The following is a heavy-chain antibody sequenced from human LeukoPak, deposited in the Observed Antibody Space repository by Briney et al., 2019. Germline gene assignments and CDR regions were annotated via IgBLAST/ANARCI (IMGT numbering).Heavy chain of an antibody. V-gene: IGHV3-23*01. J-gene: IGHJ5*02. D-gene: IGHD5-12*01. CDR1: GFTFSAYG. Sequence: PGGSLRLSCEASGFTFSAYGMSWVRQAPGKGLEWVSGIGTTAKYYADSVKGRFTISRDNSRNTLYLQMNSLRAEDTAIYYCTKAPAGPEYSDNWRFGYNWFDPWGQGTLVTVS. CDR3: TKAPAGPEYSDNWRFGYNWFDP. CDR2: IGTTAK.